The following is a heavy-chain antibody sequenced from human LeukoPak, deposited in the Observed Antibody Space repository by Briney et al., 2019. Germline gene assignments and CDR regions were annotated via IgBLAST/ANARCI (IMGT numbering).Heavy chain of an antibody. CDR3: ARGEADHIVVVITTGSHHFDY. Sequence: SETLSLTCAVYGGSFSGYYWSWIRQPPGKGLEWIGEINHSGSTNYNPSLKSRVTISVDTSKNQFSLKLSSVTAADTAVYYCARGEADHIVVVITTGSHHFDYWGQGTLVTVSS. J-gene: IGHJ4*02. CDR2: INHSGST. CDR1: GGSFSGYY. D-gene: IGHD3-22*01. V-gene: IGHV4-34*01.